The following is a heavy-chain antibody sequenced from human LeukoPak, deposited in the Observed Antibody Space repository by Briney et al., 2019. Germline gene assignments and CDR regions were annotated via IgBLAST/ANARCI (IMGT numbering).Heavy chain of an antibody. CDR3: ARGLGLAVAGKNRAYYFDY. CDR1: GYTFTSYD. D-gene: IGHD6-19*01. V-gene: IGHV1-2*02. J-gene: IGHJ4*02. Sequence: GASVKVSCKASGYTFTSYDINWVRQATGQGLEWMGWMNPNSGGTNYAQKFQGRVTMTRDTSISTAYMELSGLRSDDTAVYYCARGLGLAVAGKNRAYYFDYWGQGTLVTVSS. CDR2: MNPNSGGT.